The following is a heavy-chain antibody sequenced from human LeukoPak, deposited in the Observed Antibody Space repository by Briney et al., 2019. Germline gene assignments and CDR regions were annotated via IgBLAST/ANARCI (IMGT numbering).Heavy chain of an antibody. Sequence: ASVKVSCKASGYTFTSYYMHWVRQAPGQGREWMGIINPSGGSTSYAQKFQGRVTMTRDTSTSTVYMELSSLRSEDTAVYYCARGLQRITIFGVVKNGDYWGQGTLVTVSS. CDR2: INPSGGST. CDR3: ARGLQRITIFGVVKNGDY. J-gene: IGHJ4*02. D-gene: IGHD3-3*01. V-gene: IGHV1-46*01. CDR1: GYTFTSYY.